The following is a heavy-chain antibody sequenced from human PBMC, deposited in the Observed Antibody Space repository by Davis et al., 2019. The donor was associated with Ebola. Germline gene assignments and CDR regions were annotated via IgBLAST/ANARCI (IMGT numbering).Heavy chain of an antibody. Sequence: SVKVSCKASGGTFSSYAISWVRQAPGQGLEWMGGIIPIFGTANYAQKFQGRVTITADESTSTAYMELSSLRSEDTAVYYCASVRTIFGVVGGPGYYYYMDVWGKGTTVTVSS. D-gene: IGHD3-3*01. CDR3: ASVRTIFGVVGGPGYYYYMDV. V-gene: IGHV1-69*13. J-gene: IGHJ6*03. CDR1: GGTFSSYA. CDR2: IIPIFGTA.